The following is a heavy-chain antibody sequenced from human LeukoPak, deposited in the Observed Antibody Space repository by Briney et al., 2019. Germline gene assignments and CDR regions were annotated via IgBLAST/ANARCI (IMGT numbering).Heavy chain of an antibody. CDR2: IYYSGST. J-gene: IGHJ3*02. V-gene: IGHV4-59*08. D-gene: IGHD3-22*01. Sequence: SETLSLTCTVSGGSISSYYWSWIRQPPGKGLEWIGYIYYSGSTNYNPSLKSRVTISVDTSKNQFSLKLSSVTAADTAVYYCARHTSKEYYDSSGYYPNDAFDIWGQGTMVTVSS. CDR3: ARHTSKEYYDSSGYYPNDAFDI. CDR1: GGSISSYY.